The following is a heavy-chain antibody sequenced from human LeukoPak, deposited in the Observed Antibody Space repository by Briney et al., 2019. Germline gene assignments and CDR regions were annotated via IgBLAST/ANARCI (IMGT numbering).Heavy chain of an antibody. J-gene: IGHJ4*02. D-gene: IGHD4-23*01. CDR1: GFTFSSYD. CDR2: IGTAGDT. Sequence: GGSLRLSCAASGFTFSSYDMHWVRQATGKGLEWVSAIGTAGDTYYPGSVKGRFTISRENAKNSLYPQMNSLRAGDTAVYYCARDDGGGNVDYWGQGTLVTVSS. CDR3: ARDDGGGNVDY. V-gene: IGHV3-13*04.